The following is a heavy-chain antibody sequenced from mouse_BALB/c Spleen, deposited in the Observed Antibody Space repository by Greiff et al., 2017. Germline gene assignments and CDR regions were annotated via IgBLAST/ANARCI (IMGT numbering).Heavy chain of an antibody. CDR2: INPGSGGT. CDR3: ARDRAGYVGAMDY. D-gene: IGHD3-2*01. J-gene: IGHJ4*01. CDR1: GYAFTNYL. Sequence: QVQLQQSGAELVRPGTSVKLSCKASGYAFTNYLIEWVKQRPGQGLEWIGVINPGSGGTNYNEKFKGKATLTADKSSSTAYMQLSSLTSDDSAVYFCARDRAGYVGAMDYWGQGTSVTVSS. V-gene: IGHV1-54*03.